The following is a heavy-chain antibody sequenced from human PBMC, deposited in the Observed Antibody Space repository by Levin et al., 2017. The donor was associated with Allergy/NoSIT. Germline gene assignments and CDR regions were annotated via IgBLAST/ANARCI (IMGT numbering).Heavy chain of an antibody. CDR1: GFTFSNYD. CDR2: VSGNGRNT. CDR3: AKLYVGSSDP. Sequence: GGSLRLSCAASGFTFSNYDMSWVRQAPGKGLEWVSAVSGNGRNTYYADSVKGRFSISRDNSKNTVYLQMNSLGAEDTALYYCAKLYVGSSDPWGQGTLVTVSS. V-gene: IGHV3-23*01. J-gene: IGHJ5*02. D-gene: IGHD2-8*01.